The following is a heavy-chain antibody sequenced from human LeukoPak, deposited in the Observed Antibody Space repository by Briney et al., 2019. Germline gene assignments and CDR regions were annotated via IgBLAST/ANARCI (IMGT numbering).Heavy chain of an antibody. CDR2: IYYSGST. Sequence: SETLSLTCAVSSDSISGYYWSWIRQPPGKGLEWIGDIYYSGSTKYNPSLKSRVTISVDTSKNQLSLRLSPVTAADTAMYYCAREKYGGSNDYWGQGTLVTVSS. CDR1: SDSISGYY. J-gene: IGHJ4*02. V-gene: IGHV4-59*01. CDR3: AREKYGGSNDY. D-gene: IGHD1-26*01.